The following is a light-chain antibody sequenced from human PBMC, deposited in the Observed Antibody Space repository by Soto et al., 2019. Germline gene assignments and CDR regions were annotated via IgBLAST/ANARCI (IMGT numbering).Light chain of an antibody. CDR1: QSVGSY. V-gene: IGKV3-11*01. CDR3: QRGSNCPTIP. CDR2: DAS. J-gene: IGKJ5*01. Sequence: EIVLTQSPATLSLSPGERATLSCRASQSVGSYLAWYQQKPGQAPRPLIYDASNRATGIPARFSGSGSGTDFTLTISSLEPEDFAVYYCQRGSNCPTIPFGQGTRLEIK.